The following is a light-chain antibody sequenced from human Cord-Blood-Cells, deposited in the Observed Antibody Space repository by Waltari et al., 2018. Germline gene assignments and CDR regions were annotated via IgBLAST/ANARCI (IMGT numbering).Light chain of an antibody. Sequence: QSALTQPPSASGSPGQSVTISCTGTSSDVGGYNYVPWYQQHPGKAPKLMIYEVSKRPAGVPGRFSGSKSGNTASLTVSGLQAEGEADYYCSSYAGSNNWVFGGGTKLTVL. CDR2: EVS. CDR3: SSYAGSNNWV. J-gene: IGLJ3*02. CDR1: SSDVGGYNY. V-gene: IGLV2-8*01.